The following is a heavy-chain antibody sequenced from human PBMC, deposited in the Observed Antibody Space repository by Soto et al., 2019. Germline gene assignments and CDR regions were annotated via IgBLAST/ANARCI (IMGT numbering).Heavy chain of an antibody. V-gene: IGHV3-33*01. D-gene: IGHD4-4*01. Sequence: PGGSLRLSCAASGFTFSDYGMHWVRQAPGKGLDWVAVIWYDESNKYLADSVRGRFSISRDNSKNTLFLEMDSLRADDTAVYFCARGRYGYSANWHFDLWGRGXQVTVYS. CDR1: GFTFSDYG. CDR2: IWYDESNK. J-gene: IGHJ2*01. CDR3: ARGRYGYSANWHFDL.